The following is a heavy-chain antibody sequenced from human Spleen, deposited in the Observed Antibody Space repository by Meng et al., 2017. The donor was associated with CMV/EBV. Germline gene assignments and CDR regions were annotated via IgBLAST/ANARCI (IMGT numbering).Heavy chain of an antibody. D-gene: IGHD3-3*01. J-gene: IGHJ4*02. V-gene: IGHV3-11*04. CDR2: ISGGGSII. Sequence: GESLKISCAASGFTFSDYYMSWIRQAPGKGLEWVSHISGGGSIIYYADSVRGRFTISRDNAKNSLYLQMNSLRVEDTAVYYCARWVDYDLWSGNSYYFDFWGPGTLVTVSS. CDR1: GFTFSDYY. CDR3: ARWVDYDLWSGNSYYFDF.